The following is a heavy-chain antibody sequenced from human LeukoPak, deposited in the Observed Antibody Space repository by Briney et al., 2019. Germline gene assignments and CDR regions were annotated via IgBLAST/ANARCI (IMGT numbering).Heavy chain of an antibody. CDR3: ARDRVDIDDY. Sequence: PGGSLRLSCAASGFTFSSSAMSWVRQAPGKGLESVSRISGGGATTYYADSVKGRFTISRDNSKNTLYLQMNSLRAEDTAVYYCARDRVDIDDYWGQGTLVTVSS. D-gene: IGHD5-12*01. CDR1: GFTFSSSA. J-gene: IGHJ4*02. V-gene: IGHV3-23*01. CDR2: ISGGGATT.